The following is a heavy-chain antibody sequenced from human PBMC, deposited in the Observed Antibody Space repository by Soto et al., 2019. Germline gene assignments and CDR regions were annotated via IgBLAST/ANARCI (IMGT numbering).Heavy chain of an antibody. Sequence: GGSLRLSSAASGLTFRSFWMSWVRQAPGKGPEWVASVNQDGSNKQYVDSVKGRFTISRDNAENSLYLQMNSLRAEDTAVYYCARDTAPSDVWGQGTTVTVSS. V-gene: IGHV3-7*01. CDR3: ARDTAPSDV. CDR2: VNQDGSNK. CDR1: GLTFRSFW. D-gene: IGHD4-17*01. J-gene: IGHJ6*02.